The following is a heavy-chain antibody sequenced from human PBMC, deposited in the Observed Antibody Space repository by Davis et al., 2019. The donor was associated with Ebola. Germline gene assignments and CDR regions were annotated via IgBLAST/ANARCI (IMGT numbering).Heavy chain of an antibody. V-gene: IGHV3-33*01. CDR3: AREKAAVHFDY. CDR2: IWYDGSNK. D-gene: IGHD2-15*01. CDR1: GFTFSSYG. Sequence: GGSLRPSCAAPGFTFSSYGMHWVRQAPGKGLEWVAVIWYDGSNKYYADSVKGRFTISRDNAKNSLYLQMNSLRAEDTAVYYCAREKAAVHFDYWGQGTLVTVSS. J-gene: IGHJ4*02.